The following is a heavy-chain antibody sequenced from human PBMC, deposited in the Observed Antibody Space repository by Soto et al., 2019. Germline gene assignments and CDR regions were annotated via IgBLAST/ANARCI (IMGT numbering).Heavy chain of an antibody. V-gene: IGHV1-69*01. J-gene: IGHJ3*02. CDR2: IIPIFGAS. D-gene: IGHD2-21*02. CDR3: ARGSRRGDGDAFDI. CDR1: GGTFSSYA. Sequence: QVQLVQSGAEVKKPGSSVKVSCKASGGTFSSYAISGVRQAPGQGLEWMGGIIPIFGASNYAQQFQGRVRITADESTRTAYMALSSLRSEDTAVYYCARGSRRGDGDAFDIWGQGTMVTVSS.